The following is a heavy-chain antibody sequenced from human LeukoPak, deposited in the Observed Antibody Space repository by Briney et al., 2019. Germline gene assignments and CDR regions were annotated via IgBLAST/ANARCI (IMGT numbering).Heavy chain of an antibody. V-gene: IGHV1-18*01. CDR2: ISAYNGNT. CDR1: GYTFTSYG. Sequence: ASVKVSCKASGYTFTSYGIIWVRQAPGQGLEWMGWISAYNGNTNYAQKLQGRVTMTTDTSTSTAYMELRSLRSDDTAVYYCAKSPGATLDFDYWGQGTLVTVSS. J-gene: IGHJ4*02. D-gene: IGHD5-12*01. CDR3: AKSPGATLDFDY.